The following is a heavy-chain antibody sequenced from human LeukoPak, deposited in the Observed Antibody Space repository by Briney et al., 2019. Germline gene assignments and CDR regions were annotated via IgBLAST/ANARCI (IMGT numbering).Heavy chain of an antibody. CDR3: ARDSGYYGSGSYYWLDY. J-gene: IGHJ4*02. D-gene: IGHD3-10*01. V-gene: IGHV3-48*01. CDR2: ISRSSSTI. CDR1: GFSFSGYS. Sequence: PGGSLRLSCAASGFSFSGYSMNWVCQAPGKGLEWVSYISRSSSTIYYADSVKGRFTISRDNAKNSLYLQMNSLRAEDTAVYYCARDSGYYGSGSYYWLDYWGQGILVTVSS.